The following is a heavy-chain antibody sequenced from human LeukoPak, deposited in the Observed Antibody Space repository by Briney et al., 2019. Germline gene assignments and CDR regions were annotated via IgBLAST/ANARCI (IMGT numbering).Heavy chain of an antibody. CDR1: GYTFTGYY. J-gene: IGHJ4*02. D-gene: IGHD6-6*01. CDR3: ARPRGYSSSDFDY. V-gene: IGHV1-2*02. Sequence: ASVKVSCKASGYTFTGYYMHWVRRAPGQGLEWMGWINPNSGGTNYAQKFQGRVTMTRDTSISTAYMELSRLRSDDTAVYYCARPRGYSSSDFDYWGQGTPVTVSS. CDR2: INPNSGGT.